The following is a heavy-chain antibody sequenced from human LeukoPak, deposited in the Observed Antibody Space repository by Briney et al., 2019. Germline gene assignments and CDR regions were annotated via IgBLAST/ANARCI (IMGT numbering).Heavy chain of an antibody. V-gene: IGHV4-31*03. Sequence: NPSETLSLTCTVSGGPISSGGYYWSWIRQHPGKGLEWIGYIYYSGNTYYNPSLKSRITISVDTSKNQFSLKLSSVTAADTAVYYCARTDTAMVDYWGQGTLVTVSS. CDR3: ARTDTAMVDY. CDR1: GGPISSGGYY. CDR2: IYYSGNT. D-gene: IGHD5-18*01. J-gene: IGHJ4*02.